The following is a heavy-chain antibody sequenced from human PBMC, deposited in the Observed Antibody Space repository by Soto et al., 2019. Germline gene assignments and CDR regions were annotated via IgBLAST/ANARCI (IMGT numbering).Heavy chain of an antibody. CDR2: IIPILGIA. J-gene: IGHJ4*02. Sequence: SVKVSCKSSGGTFSSYTISWVRQAPGQGLEWMGRIIPILGIANYAQKFQGRVTITADKSTSTAYMELSSLRSEDTAVYYCARERLGHSSSPNYFDYWGQGTLVTVSS. V-gene: IGHV1-69*04. D-gene: IGHD6-6*01. CDR3: ARERLGHSSSPNYFDY. CDR1: GGTFSSYT.